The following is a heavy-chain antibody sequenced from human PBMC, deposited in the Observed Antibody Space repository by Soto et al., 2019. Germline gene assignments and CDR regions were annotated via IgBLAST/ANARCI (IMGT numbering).Heavy chain of an antibody. Sequence: QVQLVQSGAEVKRPGSSVKVSCESSGDTFNSYVISWVRQAPGQGLEWMGGIIPIIGVTHYAQKFQGRVTISALSSTGTAYMEVTSLGLEDTALYYCARESLGAKGADHWGQGTLVTVSS. D-gene: IGHD3-16*01. CDR1: GDTFNSYV. CDR3: ARESLGAKGADH. J-gene: IGHJ4*02. CDR2: IIPIIGVT. V-gene: IGHV1-69*17.